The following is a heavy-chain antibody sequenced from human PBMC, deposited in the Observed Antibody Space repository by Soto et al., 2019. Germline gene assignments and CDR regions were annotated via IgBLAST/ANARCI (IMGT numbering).Heavy chain of an antibody. Sequence: QVQLVQSGAEVKKPGSSVKVSCKASGGTFSSYTISWVRQAPGQGLEWMGRIIPILGIANYAQKFQGRVTITADKSTSTAYMELSSLRSEDTAVYYCAGARDGYNFDYYGMDVWGQGTTVTVSS. CDR2: IIPILGIA. CDR1: GGTFSSYT. D-gene: IGHD5-12*01. J-gene: IGHJ6*02. CDR3: AGARDGYNFDYYGMDV. V-gene: IGHV1-69*02.